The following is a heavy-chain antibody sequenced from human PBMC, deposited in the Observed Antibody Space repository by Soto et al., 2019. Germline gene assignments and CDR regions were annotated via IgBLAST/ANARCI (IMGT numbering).Heavy chain of an antibody. CDR3: AKDFESTEPYYYDSSAYYPDAFDI. CDR2: ISYDGSNK. D-gene: IGHD3-22*01. Sequence: GGSLRLSCAASGFTFSSYGMHWVRQAPGKGLEWVAVISYDGSNKYYADSVKGRFTISRDNSKNTLYLQMNSLRAEDTAVYYCAKDFESTEPYYYDSSAYYPDAFDIWGQGTMVTVSS. CDR1: GFTFSSYG. J-gene: IGHJ3*02. V-gene: IGHV3-30*18.